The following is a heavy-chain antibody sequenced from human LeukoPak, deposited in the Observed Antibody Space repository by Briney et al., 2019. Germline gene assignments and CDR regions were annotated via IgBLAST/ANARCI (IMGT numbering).Heavy chain of an antibody. D-gene: IGHD1-1*01. CDR1: GFTLSSYS. V-gene: IGHV3-21*01. CDR3: ARGRTTGTDGAFDI. J-gene: IGHJ3*02. Sequence: GGSLRLSCAASGFTLSSYSMNWVRQAPGKGLEWVSSISSSSSYIYYADSVKGRFTISRDNAKNSLYLQMNSLRAEDTAVYYCARGRTTGTDGAFDIWGQGTMVTVSS. CDR2: ISSSSSYI.